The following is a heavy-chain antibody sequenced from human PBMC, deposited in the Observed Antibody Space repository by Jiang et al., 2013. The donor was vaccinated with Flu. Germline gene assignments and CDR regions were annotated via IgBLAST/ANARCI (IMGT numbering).Heavy chain of an antibody. Sequence: GAEVKKPGESLRISCKASGFSFPSYWIVWVRQMPGKGLEWMGVIYPSNSDTRYSPSFQGQVTISADKSISTAYLQWGSLKASDTAMYYCARYYYYGMDVWGQGTTVTVSS. CDR3: ARYYYYGMDV. V-gene: IGHV5-51*01. J-gene: IGHJ6*02. CDR2: IYPSNSDT. CDR1: GFSFPSYW.